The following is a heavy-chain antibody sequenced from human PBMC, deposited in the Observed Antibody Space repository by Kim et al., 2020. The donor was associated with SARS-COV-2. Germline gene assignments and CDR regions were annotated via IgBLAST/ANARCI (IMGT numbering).Heavy chain of an antibody. CDR1: GFTLSSYA. Sequence: GGSLRLSCAASGFTLSSYAMHWVRQAPGKGLEWVAVISYDGSYKDFVDSVKGRFTISRDNSKNTLYLQMNSLRAEDTARYFCARDSTAAGSLHFDYWGQGTLVTASS. CDR2: ISYDGSYK. V-gene: IGHV3-30-3*01. CDR3: ARDSTAAGSLHFDY. J-gene: IGHJ4*02. D-gene: IGHD6-13*01.